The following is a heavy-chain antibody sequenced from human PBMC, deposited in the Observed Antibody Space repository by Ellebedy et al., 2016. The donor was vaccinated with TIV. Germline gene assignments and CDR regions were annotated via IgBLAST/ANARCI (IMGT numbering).Heavy chain of an antibody. Sequence: ASVKVSCKATGYTFTSYGMHWVRQAPGQRLKWMGWINAGNGNTKYSQKFQSRVTITRDTSANTAYLELTSLRAEDTAVYYCAREGVTPDPYFDYWGQGTLVTVSS. CDR3: AREGVTPDPYFDY. D-gene: IGHD2-21*02. CDR1: GYTFTSYG. V-gene: IGHV1-3*01. CDR2: INAGNGNT. J-gene: IGHJ4*02.